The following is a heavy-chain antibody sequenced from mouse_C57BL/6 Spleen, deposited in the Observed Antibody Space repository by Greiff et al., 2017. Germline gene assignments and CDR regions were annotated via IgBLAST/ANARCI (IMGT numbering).Heavy chain of an antibody. CDR1: GFSFNPYA. CDR2: IRSKSNNYAT. V-gene: IGHV10-1*01. J-gene: IGHJ4*01. D-gene: IGHD4-1*01. Sequence: EVQLVESGGGLVQPKGSLKLSCAASGFSFNPYAMTWVRQAPGKGLEWVARIRSKSNNYATCYADSVKDRFTISRDDSESMLYLQMNKLKTEDTAMYYCGRTGDYAMDYWSQGTSVTGSS. CDR3: GRTGDYAMDY.